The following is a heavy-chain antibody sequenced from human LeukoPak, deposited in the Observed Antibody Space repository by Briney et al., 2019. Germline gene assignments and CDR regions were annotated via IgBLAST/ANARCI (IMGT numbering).Heavy chain of an antibody. J-gene: IGHJ4*02. Sequence: GGSLRLSCAASGFTFSDYYMGWIRQAPGKGLDWVSYISSSGSTIYHADSVKGRFTISRDNAKNSLYLQMNSLRAEDTAMYFCARDSGYGENYWGQGTLVTVSS. CDR2: ISSSGSTI. V-gene: IGHV3-11*01. D-gene: IGHD5-12*01. CDR3: ARDSGYGENY. CDR1: GFTFSDYY.